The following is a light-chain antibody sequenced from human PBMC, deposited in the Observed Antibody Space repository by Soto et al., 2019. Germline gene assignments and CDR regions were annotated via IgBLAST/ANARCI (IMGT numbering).Light chain of an antibody. J-gene: IGKJ1*01. V-gene: IGKV3-20*01. CDR1: QSVSSSY. CDR2: GAS. CDR3: QHYASSLWT. Sequence: EIGLTQSPGTLSLYTGERATLSCRASQSVSSSYLAWYQQKPGQAPRLLIYGASSRATGIPDRFSGSGSGTDFTLTISRLEPEDFAVYYCQHYASSLWTFGQGTNVDIK.